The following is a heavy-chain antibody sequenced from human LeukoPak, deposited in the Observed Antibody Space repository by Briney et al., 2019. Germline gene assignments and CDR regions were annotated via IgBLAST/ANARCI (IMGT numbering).Heavy chain of an antibody. CDR1: GYTFTGYY. Sequence: ASVKVSCKASGYTFTGYYMHWVRQAPGQGLEWMGWINPNSGGTNYAQKFQGRVTVTRDTSISTAYMELSRLRSDDTAVYYCARDSDLGGPSPAGYWGQGTLVTVSS. D-gene: IGHD3-16*01. CDR2: INPNSGGT. CDR3: ARDSDLGGPSPAGY. J-gene: IGHJ4*02. V-gene: IGHV1-2*02.